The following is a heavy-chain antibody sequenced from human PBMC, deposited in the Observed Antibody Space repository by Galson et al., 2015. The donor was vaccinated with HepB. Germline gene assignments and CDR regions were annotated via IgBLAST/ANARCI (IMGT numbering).Heavy chain of an antibody. V-gene: IGHV1-46*02. J-gene: IGHJ4*02. CDR1: GYTFNTHY. CDR3: TRGTLGGIGTDF. D-gene: IGHD3-16*01. Sequence: SVKVSCKASGYTFNTHYIHWVRQAPGQGLDWMGIINPRDAKTTYEQNFQGRINMTTDTSTSTVYMELNSLTSEDTAVYFCTRGTLGGIGTDFWGQGTLVTVSS. CDR2: INPRDAKT.